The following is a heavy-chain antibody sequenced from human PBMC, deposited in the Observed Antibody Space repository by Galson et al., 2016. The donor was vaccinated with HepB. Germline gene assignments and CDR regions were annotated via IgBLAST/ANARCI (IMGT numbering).Heavy chain of an antibody. Sequence: QSGAEVKKPGESLKISCKGSGYTFTTYWIGWVRQMPGKGLEWMGIIYPNDSDKRYSPSFQGQVTLSADKSITTAFRQWSSLSASDPALYYFAKQCGGDCFSQGGYGYLDLWGRGTLVTVSS. J-gene: IGHJ2*01. V-gene: IGHV5-51*01. CDR3: AKQCGGDCFSQGGYGYLDL. CDR1: GYTFTTYW. CDR2: IYPNDSDK. D-gene: IGHD2-21*02.